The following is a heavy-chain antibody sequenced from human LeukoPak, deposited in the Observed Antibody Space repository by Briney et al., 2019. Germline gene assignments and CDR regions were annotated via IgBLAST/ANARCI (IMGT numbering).Heavy chain of an antibody. CDR3: ARDIQRLVRSVFDI. CDR2: IYYSGST. CDR1: GGSISSGDYY. Sequence: PSQTLSLTCTVSGGSISSGDYYWSWIRQPPGKGLEWIGYIYYSGSTNYNPSLKSRVTISVDTSQNQFSLKLTSLTATDTAVYYCARDIQRLVRSVFDIGGKGTLVTVSS. V-gene: IGHV4-30-4*08. D-gene: IGHD6-6*01. J-gene: IGHJ3*02.